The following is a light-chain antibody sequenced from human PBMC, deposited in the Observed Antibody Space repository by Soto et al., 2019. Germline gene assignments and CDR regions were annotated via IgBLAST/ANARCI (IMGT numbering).Light chain of an antibody. CDR2: DVS. J-gene: IGLJ2*01. CDR1: SSDVGGYNY. CDR3: RSYTSSSTLVV. V-gene: IGLV2-14*01. Sequence: QSALTQPASVYGSPGQSITISCTGTSSDVGGYNYVSWYQQHPGKAPKLMIYDVSNRPPGLSNRFSGSKSGNTASLTISGLQAEDGADYYCRSYTSSSTLVVFGGGTKVTVL.